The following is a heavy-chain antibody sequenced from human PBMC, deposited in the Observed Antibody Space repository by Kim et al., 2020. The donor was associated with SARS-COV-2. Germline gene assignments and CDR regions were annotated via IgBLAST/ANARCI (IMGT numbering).Heavy chain of an antibody. CDR3: AKMVHYSSAYCDLFYYYAMDV. CDR1: GFSFQTYA. V-gene: IGHV3-23*01. J-gene: IGHJ6*02. CDR2: ISGSGDST. D-gene: IGHD3-22*01. Sequence: GGSLRLSCAASGFSFQTYAMSWVRQAPGKGLEWVSLISGSGDSTDYADSVKGRFTTSRDSSKNTVSLEMNSLRAEDTAVYYCAKMVHYSSAYCDLFYYYAMDVWGEGPTVTVPS.